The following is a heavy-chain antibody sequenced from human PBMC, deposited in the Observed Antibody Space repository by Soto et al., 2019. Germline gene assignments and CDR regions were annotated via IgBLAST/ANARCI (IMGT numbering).Heavy chain of an antibody. V-gene: IGHV4-59*08. D-gene: IGHD5-18*01. CDR1: GGSISSYY. J-gene: IGHJ6*03. Sequence: SETLSLTCTVSGGSISSYYWSWIRQPPGKGLEWIGYIYYSGSTNYNPSLKSRVTISVDTSKNQFSLKLSSVTAADTAVYYCARLGYSYGYETCYMDVWGKGTTVTVSS. CDR3: ARLGYSYGYETCYMDV. CDR2: IYYSGST.